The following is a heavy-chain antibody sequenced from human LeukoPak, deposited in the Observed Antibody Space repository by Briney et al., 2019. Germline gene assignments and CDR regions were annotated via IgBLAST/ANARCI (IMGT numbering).Heavy chain of an antibody. Sequence: GGSLRLYCAASGFTFSSYAMNWVRQVPGKGLEWVSAVSHGDGSTFYADSVKGRFIISRDNSKNTLYLQMNSLSAEDTAIYYCARKSPATRAMDFWGQGTLVTVSS. CDR2: VSHGDGST. CDR3: ARKSPATRAMDF. CDR1: GFTFSSYA. V-gene: IGHV3-23*01. J-gene: IGHJ4*02. D-gene: IGHD6-6*01.